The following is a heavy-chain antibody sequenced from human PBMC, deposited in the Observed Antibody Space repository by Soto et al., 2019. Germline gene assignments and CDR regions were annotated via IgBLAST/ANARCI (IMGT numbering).Heavy chain of an antibody. CDR1: GGSISSYY. CDR3: ARDRSGYYDSSGYYDVGYYGMDV. CDR2: IYYSGST. D-gene: IGHD3-22*01. J-gene: IGHJ6*02. V-gene: IGHV4-59*01. Sequence: KPWETLSLTCTVSGGSISSYYWSWIRQPPGKGLEWIGYIYYSGSTNYNPSLKSRVTISVDTSKNQFSLKLSSVTAADTAVYYCARDRSGYYDSSGYYDVGYYGMDVWGQGTTVTVSS.